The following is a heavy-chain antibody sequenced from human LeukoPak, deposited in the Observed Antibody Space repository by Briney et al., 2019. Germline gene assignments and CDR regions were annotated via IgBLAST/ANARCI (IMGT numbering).Heavy chain of an antibody. J-gene: IGHJ3*02. CDR3: ARGPNSGYDYYAFDI. V-gene: IGHV3-11*01. Sequence: GGSLRLSCAASGFTFSDYYMSWIRQAPGKGLEWVSYISSSGSTIYYADSAKGRFTISRDNAKNSLYLQMNSLRAEDTAVYYCARGPNSGYDYYAFDIWGQGTMVTVSS. CDR1: GFTFSDYY. CDR2: ISSSGSTI. D-gene: IGHD5-12*01.